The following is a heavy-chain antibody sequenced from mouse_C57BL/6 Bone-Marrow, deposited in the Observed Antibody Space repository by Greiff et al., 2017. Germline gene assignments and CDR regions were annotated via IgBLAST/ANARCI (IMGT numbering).Heavy chain of an antibody. Sequence: EVKLQESGGGLVQPGGSLSLSCAASGFTFTDYYMSWVRQPPGKALEWLGFIRNKANGYTTEYSASVKGRFTISRDNSQSILYLQMNALRAEDSATYYCARYPANYGSGDVDWYFDVWGTGTTVTVSS. D-gene: IGHD1-1*01. CDR2: IRNKANGYTT. CDR3: ARYPANYGSGDVDWYFDV. V-gene: IGHV7-3*01. CDR1: GFTFTDYY. J-gene: IGHJ1*03.